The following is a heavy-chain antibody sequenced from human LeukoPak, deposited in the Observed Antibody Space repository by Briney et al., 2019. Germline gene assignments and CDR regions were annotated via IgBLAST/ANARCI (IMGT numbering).Heavy chain of an antibody. CDR1: GGTFSSYA. J-gene: IGHJ3*02. V-gene: IGHV1-69*04. D-gene: IGHD2-15*01. CDR3: AREVVVVVAATVEGAFDI. CDR2: IIPILGIA. Sequence: SVKVSCKASGGTFSSYAISWVRQAPGQGLEWMGRIIPILGIANYAQKFQGRVTITADKSTSTAYMELSSLRSEDTAVYYCAREVVVVVAATVEGAFDIWGQGTMVTVSS.